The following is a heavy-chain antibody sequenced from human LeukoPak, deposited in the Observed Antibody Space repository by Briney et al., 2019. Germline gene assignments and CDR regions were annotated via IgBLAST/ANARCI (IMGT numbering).Heavy chain of an antibody. Sequence: GGSLKLSCAASGYTFTNYGMHWVRQAPGKGLEWVAFIRYDESNKYYADSVKGRFTISRDNSKNTLYLQMNSLRAEDTAVYYCAKGRPMVRGVNSGYYFDYWGQGTLVTVSS. V-gene: IGHV3-30*02. CDR2: IRYDESNK. D-gene: IGHD3-10*01. J-gene: IGHJ4*02. CDR3: AKGRPMVRGVNSGYYFDY. CDR1: GYTFTNYG.